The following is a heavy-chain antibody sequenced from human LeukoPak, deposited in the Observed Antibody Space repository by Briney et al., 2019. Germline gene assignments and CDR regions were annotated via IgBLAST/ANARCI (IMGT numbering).Heavy chain of an antibody. V-gene: IGHV4-39*02. D-gene: IGHD5-18*01. Sequence: PSETLSLTCTVSGGSISSSSYYWGWIRQPPGKGLEWIGSIYYSGSTYYNPSLKSRVTISVDTSKNQFSLKLSSVTAADTAVYYCARDRHLGQLTPFDIWGQGTMVTVSS. J-gene: IGHJ3*02. CDR2: IYYSGST. CDR3: ARDRHLGQLTPFDI. CDR1: GGSISSSSYY.